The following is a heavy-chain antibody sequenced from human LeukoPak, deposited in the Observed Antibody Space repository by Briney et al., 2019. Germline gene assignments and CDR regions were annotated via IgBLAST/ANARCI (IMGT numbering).Heavy chain of an antibody. CDR3: ARHGGAWFGELLNPEVYYYYYGMDV. D-gene: IGHD3-10*01. CDR1: GGSISSSSYY. Sequence: SETLSLTCTVSGGSISSSSYYWGWIRQPPGKGLEWIGSIYYSGSTYYNPSLKSRVTISVDTSKNQFSLKLSSVTAADTAVYYCARHGGAWFGELLNPEVYYYYYGMDVWGQGTTVTVSS. V-gene: IGHV4-39*01. J-gene: IGHJ6*02. CDR2: IYYSGST.